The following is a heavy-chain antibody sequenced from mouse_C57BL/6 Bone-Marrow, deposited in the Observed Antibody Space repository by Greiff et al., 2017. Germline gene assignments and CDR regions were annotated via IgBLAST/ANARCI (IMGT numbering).Heavy chain of an antibody. CDR3: AKRGVYYYGSSPVYFDY. Sequence: SGAELMKPGASVKLSCKATGYTFTGYWIEWVKQRPGHGLEWIGEILPGSGSTNYNEKFKGKATFTADKSSNTAYMQLSSLTTEDSAIYYCAKRGVYYYGSSPVYFDYWGQGTTLTVSS. J-gene: IGHJ2*01. D-gene: IGHD1-1*01. V-gene: IGHV1-9*01. CDR1: GYTFTGYW. CDR2: ILPGSGST.